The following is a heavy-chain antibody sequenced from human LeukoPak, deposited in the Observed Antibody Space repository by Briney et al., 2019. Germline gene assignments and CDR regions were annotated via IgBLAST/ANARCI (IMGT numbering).Heavy chain of an antibody. Sequence: MSGGSLRLSCAASGFTFSSYAMSWVRQAPGKGLEWVGRIKSKTDGGTTDYAAPVKGRFTISRDDSKNTLYLQMNSLKTEDTAVYYCTTESHDILTGNDAFDIWGQGTMVTVSS. J-gene: IGHJ3*02. V-gene: IGHV3-15*01. CDR2: IKSKTDGGTT. D-gene: IGHD3-9*01. CDR1: GFTFSSYA. CDR3: TTESHDILTGNDAFDI.